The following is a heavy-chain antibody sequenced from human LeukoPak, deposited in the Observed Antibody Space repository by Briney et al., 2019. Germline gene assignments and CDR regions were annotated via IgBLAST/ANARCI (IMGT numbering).Heavy chain of an antibody. V-gene: IGHV1-3*01. J-gene: IGHJ6*01. D-gene: IGHD2-21*01. Sequence: ASVKVSCKASGYTFTSYYMHWVRQAPGQRLEWMGWINAGNGNTKYSQKFQDRVTITTDTSANTAYIELSSTRCEGTAVKDCARARVVSGPYVAIYGWGQRTLVSV. CDR3: ARARVVSGPYVAIYG. CDR2: INAGNGNT. CDR1: GYTFTSYY.